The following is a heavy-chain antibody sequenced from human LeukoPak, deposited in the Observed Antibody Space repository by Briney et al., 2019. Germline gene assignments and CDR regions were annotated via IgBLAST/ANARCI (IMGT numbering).Heavy chain of an antibody. J-gene: IGHJ4*02. CDR2: ISGGSGGST. D-gene: IGHD2-15*01. CDR1: GFTFSTYA. Sequence: GGSLRLSCAASGFTFSTYAMSWVRQAPGKGLEWVSSISGGSGGSTYYADSVKGRFTISRDSSKNTLYLQMNSLRAEDTAVYYCAKAVDAVRIFLRPYYFDYWGQGTLVTVSS. V-gene: IGHV3-23*01. CDR3: AKAVDAVRIFLRPYYFDY.